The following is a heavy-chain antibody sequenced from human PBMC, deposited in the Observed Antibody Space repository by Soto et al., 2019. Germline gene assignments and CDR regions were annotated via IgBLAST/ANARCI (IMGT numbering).Heavy chain of an antibody. J-gene: IGHJ4*02. Sequence: QVQLVQSGAEVKKPGSSVKVSCKASGGTFSSYAISWVRQAPGQGLEWMGGIIPIFGTANYAQKFQGRVTIPGEESTSTAYVELSSLRSEDTAVYYWAGGLVWVRGVPIYYFDYWGQGTLVPVSS. D-gene: IGHD3-10*01. CDR2: IIPIFGTA. CDR3: AGGLVWVRGVPIYYFDY. CDR1: GGTFSSYA. V-gene: IGHV1-69*01.